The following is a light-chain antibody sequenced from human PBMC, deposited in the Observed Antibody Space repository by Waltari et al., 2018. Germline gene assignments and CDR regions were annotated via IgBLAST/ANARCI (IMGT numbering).Light chain of an antibody. V-gene: IGKV1-39*01. CDR1: QSISSY. CDR2: AAS. J-gene: IGKJ1*01. Sequence: DIQMTQSPSSLSASVGDRVTITCRASQSISSYLSWYQQKPGRAPKLLIYAASSFESGVPSRFSGSGSGRYFTLIISSLQPEDFATYSCQQSYSQTRTFGQGTNVEI. CDR3: QQSYSQTRT.